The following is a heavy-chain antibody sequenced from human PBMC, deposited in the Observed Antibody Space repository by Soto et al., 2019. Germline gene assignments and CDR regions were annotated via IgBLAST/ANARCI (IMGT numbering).Heavy chain of an antibody. D-gene: IGHD5-18*01. V-gene: IGHV1-2*02. CDR3: ARDRGYSYGRSYYYYGMDV. CDR1: GGTFSSY. J-gene: IGHJ6*02. Sequence: GASVKVSCKASGGTFSSYMHWVRQAPGQGLEWMGWINPNSGGTNYAQKFQGRVTMTRDTSISTAYMELSRLRSDDTAVYYCARDRGYSYGRSYYYYGMDVWGQGTTVTVSS. CDR2: INPNSGGT.